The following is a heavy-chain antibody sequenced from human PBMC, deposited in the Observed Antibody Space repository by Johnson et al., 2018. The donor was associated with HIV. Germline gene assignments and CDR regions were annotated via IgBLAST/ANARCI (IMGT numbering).Heavy chain of an antibody. CDR3: AREGELEACDV. J-gene: IGHJ3*01. Sequence: QVQLVESGGGVVQPGRSLRLSCAASGFTFSSYAMHWVRQAPGKGLEWVAVISYDGSEKYFADSVKGRFTISRDNSKNTVYLQMHSLRLEDTAVYYCAREGELEACDVWGPGTMVTVSS. CDR1: GFTFSSYA. CDR2: ISYDGSEK. D-gene: IGHD1-26*01. V-gene: IGHV3-30*04.